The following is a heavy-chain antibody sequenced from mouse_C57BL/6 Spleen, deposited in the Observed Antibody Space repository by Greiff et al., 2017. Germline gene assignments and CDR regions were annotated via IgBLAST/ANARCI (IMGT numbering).Heavy chain of an antibody. CDR2: IDPSDSYT. D-gene: IGHD1-1*01. Sequence: QVQLQQPGAELVMPGASVKLSCKASGYTFTSYWMHWVKQRPGQGLEWIGEIDPSDSYTNYNQKFKGKSTLTVDKSSSTAYMQLSSLTSEDSAVYYCARDDGSSWGGAMDYWGQGTSVTVSS. CDR3: ARDDGSSWGGAMDY. CDR1: GYTFTSYW. V-gene: IGHV1-69*01. J-gene: IGHJ4*01.